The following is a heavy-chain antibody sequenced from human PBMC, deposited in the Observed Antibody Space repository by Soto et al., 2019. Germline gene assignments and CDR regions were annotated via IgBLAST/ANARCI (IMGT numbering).Heavy chain of an antibody. CDR3: GRGGSEHAMDV. CDR1: GYTFSRYW. J-gene: IGHJ6*02. V-gene: IGHV3-74*01. CDR2: VNNGGSGT. Sequence: VGSLRLSCAAYGYTFSRYWIHWVRQAPGKGLVWVSRVNNGGSGTAYADSVEGRFTISRDNAKNTVYLQLNSLRAEDTAVYYCGRGGSEHAMDVWGQGTTVTVSS.